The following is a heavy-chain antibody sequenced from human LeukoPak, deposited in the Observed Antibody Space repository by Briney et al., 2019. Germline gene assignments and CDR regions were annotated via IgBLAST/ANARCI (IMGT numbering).Heavy chain of an antibody. CDR2: IIPILGIA. Sequence: ASVKVSCKASGGTFSSYAISWVRQAPGQGLEWMGRIIPILGIANYAQKFQGRVTITADKSTSTAYMELSSLRSEDTAVYYCAREVVVVPAAKNWFDPWGQGTLVTVSS. CDR3: AREVVVVPAAKNWFDP. J-gene: IGHJ5*02. V-gene: IGHV1-69*04. CDR1: GGTFSSYA. D-gene: IGHD2-2*01.